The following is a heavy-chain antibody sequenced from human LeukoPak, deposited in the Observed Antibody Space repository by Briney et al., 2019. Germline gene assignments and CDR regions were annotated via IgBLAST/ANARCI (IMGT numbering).Heavy chain of an antibody. CDR3: ASPLAAGRYLDY. CDR2: IYHSGST. D-gene: IGHD6-13*01. CDR1: GYSISSGYY. V-gene: IGHV4-38-2*02. Sequence: SETLSLTCTVSGYSISSGYYWGWIRQPPGKGLEWIGSIYHSGSTYYNPSLKSRVTISVDTSKNQFSLKLSSVTAADTAVYYCASPLAAGRYLDYWGQGTLITVSS. J-gene: IGHJ4*02.